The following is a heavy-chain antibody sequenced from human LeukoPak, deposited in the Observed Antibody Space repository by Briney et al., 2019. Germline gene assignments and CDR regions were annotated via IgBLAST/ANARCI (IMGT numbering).Heavy chain of an antibody. J-gene: IGHJ6*03. Sequence: GGSLRLSCVGSGFNFKNYVMNWVRQAPGKGLEWVSSITSGSSYIYYADSVKGRFTISRDNAKNSLYLQMNSLRAEDTAVYYCARDPYSGSYGNYYYYFMDVWGKGTTVTISS. CDR2: ITSGSSYI. CDR1: GFNFKNYV. D-gene: IGHD1-26*01. CDR3: ARDPYSGSYGNYYYYFMDV. V-gene: IGHV3-21*01.